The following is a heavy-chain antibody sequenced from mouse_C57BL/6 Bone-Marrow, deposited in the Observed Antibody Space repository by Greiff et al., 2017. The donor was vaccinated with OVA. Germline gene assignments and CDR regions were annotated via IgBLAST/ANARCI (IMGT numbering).Heavy chain of an antibody. CDR1: GYTFTDYE. Sequence: VKLMESGAELVRPGASVTLSCKASGYTFTDYEMHWVKQTPVHGLEWIGAIDPETGGTAYNQKFKGKAILTADKSSSTAYMELRSLTSEDSAVYYGTRKTITTVVYFDYWGQGTTLTVSS. CDR3: TRKTITTVVYFDY. D-gene: IGHD1-1*01. CDR2: IDPETGGT. J-gene: IGHJ2*01. V-gene: IGHV1-15*01.